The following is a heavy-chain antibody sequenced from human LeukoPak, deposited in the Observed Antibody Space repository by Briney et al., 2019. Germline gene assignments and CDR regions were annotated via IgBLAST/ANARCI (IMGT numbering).Heavy chain of an antibody. J-gene: IGHJ4*02. Sequence: PGGSLRLSCAASGFTFSSYSMNWVRQPPGKGLEWIGEIHHSGSTNYNPSLKSRVTISVDKSKNQFSLKLSSVTATDTAVYYCATWDSSAFGYDYWRQGTLVTVSS. CDR2: IHHSGST. D-gene: IGHD3-22*01. CDR1: GFTFSSYSM. CDR3: ATWDSSAFGYDY. V-gene: IGHV4-4*02.